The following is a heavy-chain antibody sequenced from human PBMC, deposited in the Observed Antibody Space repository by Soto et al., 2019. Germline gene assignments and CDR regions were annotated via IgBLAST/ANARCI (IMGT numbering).Heavy chain of an antibody. Sequence: SETLSLTCTVSGGSITSGHYFWSWIRQPPGKDLEWIGSISYSGRTYYNPSLKSRVIISIDTPKNQFSLKLNSVTAADTAVYYCARDRDLTRAFLDCWGQGTLVTVSS. V-gene: IGHV4-30-4*01. CDR1: GGSITSGHYF. J-gene: IGHJ4*02. CDR2: ISYSGRT. D-gene: IGHD2-21*02. CDR3: ARDRDLTRAFLDC.